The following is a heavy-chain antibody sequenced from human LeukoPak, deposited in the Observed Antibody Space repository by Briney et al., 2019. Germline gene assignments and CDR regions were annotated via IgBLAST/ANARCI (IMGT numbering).Heavy chain of an antibody. D-gene: IGHD6-13*01. CDR3: ARGLSSWAYYYYYMDV. Sequence: SETLSLTCTVSGGSISSYYWSWIRQPPGKGLEWIGYIYYSGSTNYNPSLKSRVTISVDTSKNQFSLKLSSVTAADTAVYYCARGLSSWAYYYYYMDVWGKGTTVTVSS. CDR2: IYYSGST. V-gene: IGHV4-59*12. J-gene: IGHJ6*03. CDR1: GGSISSYY.